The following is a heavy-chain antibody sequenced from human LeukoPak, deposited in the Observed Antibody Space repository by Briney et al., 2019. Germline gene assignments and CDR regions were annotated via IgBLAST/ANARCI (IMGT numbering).Heavy chain of an antibody. Sequence: PSETLSLTCSLYGGSFNDYYWSWIRQPPGKGLEWIGEINHSGGTNYNPSLWSRLTISIDTSKHQFYLQVTSVTAADTGVYFCARVSEIMISFGGVISHFDNWGQGALVTVSS. CDR1: GGSFNDYY. D-gene: IGHD3-16*02. CDR2: INHSGGT. V-gene: IGHV4-34*01. CDR3: ARVSEIMISFGGVISHFDN. J-gene: IGHJ4*02.